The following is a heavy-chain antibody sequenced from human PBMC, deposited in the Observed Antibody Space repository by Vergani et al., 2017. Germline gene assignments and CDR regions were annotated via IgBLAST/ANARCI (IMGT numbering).Heavy chain of an antibody. CDR1: GGSISSSSYY. Sequence: QVQLQESGPGLLKPSQTLSLTCTVSGGSISSSSYYWGWIRQPPGKGLEWIGSIYTSESTNYNPSLKSRVTISVDTSKNQFSLKLSSVTAADTAVYYCARAWLRSFDYWGQGTLVTVSS. J-gene: IGHJ4*02. D-gene: IGHD5-12*01. CDR3: ARAWLRSFDY. CDR2: IYTSEST. V-gene: IGHV4-61*02.